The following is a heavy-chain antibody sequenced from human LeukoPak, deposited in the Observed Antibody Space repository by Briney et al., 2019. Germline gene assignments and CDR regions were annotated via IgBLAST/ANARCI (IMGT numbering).Heavy chain of an antibody. CDR3: AKDLNAIVVVPAAISFGFDY. J-gene: IGHJ4*02. Sequence: PGRSLRLSCAAPGFTFSSYGMHWVRQAPGKGLEWVAVIPYDGSNKYYADSVKGRFTISRDNSKNTLYLQMNSLRAEDTAVYYCAKDLNAIVVVPAAISFGFDYWGQGTLVTVSS. CDR1: GFTFSSYG. CDR2: IPYDGSNK. V-gene: IGHV3-30*18. D-gene: IGHD2-2*02.